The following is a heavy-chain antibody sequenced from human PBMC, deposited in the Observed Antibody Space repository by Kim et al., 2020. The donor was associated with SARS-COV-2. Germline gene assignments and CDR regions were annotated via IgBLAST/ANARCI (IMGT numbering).Heavy chain of an antibody. D-gene: IGHD4-17*01. CDR2: IKSKTDGGTT. CDR1: GFTFSNAW. CDR3: TGDYNYYYYYGMDV. V-gene: IGHV3-15*01. J-gene: IGHJ6*02. Sequence: GGSLRLSCAASGFTFSNAWMSWVRQAPGKGLEWVGRIKSKTDGGTTDYAAPVKGRFTISRDDSKNTLYLQMNSLKTEDTAVYYCTGDYNYYYYYGMDVWGQGTTVTVSS.